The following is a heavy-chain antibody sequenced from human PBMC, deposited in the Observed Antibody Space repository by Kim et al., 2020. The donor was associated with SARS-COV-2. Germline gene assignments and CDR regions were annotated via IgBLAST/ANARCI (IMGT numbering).Heavy chain of an antibody. Sequence: ASVKVSCKASGYTFTAYYMHWVRQAPGQGLEWMGRINPNSGGTNYAQKFQGRVTMTTDTSTGTAYMGLSSLRSDDTAVYYCARVAIVGPTGDFDYWGQGTLVTVSS. D-gene: IGHD1-26*01. CDR2: INPNSGGT. CDR3: ARVAIVGPTGDFDY. CDR1: GYTFTAYY. V-gene: IGHV1-2*06. J-gene: IGHJ4*02.